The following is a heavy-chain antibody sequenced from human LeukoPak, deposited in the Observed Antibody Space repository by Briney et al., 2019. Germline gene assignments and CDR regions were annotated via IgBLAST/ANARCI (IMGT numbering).Heavy chain of an antibody. V-gene: IGHV3-66*02. CDR2: IYSGGNT. CDR1: GFTVSSNY. D-gene: IGHD3-3*01. J-gene: IGHJ6*03. CDR3: ASKIRSITIFGVVINYYMDV. Sequence: GGSLRLSCAASGFTVSSNYMSWVRQAPGKGLEWVSVIYSGGNTYYADSVKGRFTISRDNSKNTLYLQMNSLRAEDTAVYYCASKIRSITIFGVVINYYMDVWGKGTTVTVSS.